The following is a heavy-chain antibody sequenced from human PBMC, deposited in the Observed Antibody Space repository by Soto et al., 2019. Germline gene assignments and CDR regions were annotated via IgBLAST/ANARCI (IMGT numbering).Heavy chain of an antibody. V-gene: IGHV4-59*12. J-gene: IGHJ4*02. D-gene: IGHD4-17*01. CDR1: GGSISSYY. CDR2: IYYSGST. CDR3: SREGVDYAVDY. Sequence: SSSTLSLTCTVSGGSISSYYWRWIWQPPGKGLEWIGYIYYSGSTNYNPSLKSRVTISVDTSKNQFSLKLSSVTAADTAAYYCSREGVDYAVDYWAQETLV.